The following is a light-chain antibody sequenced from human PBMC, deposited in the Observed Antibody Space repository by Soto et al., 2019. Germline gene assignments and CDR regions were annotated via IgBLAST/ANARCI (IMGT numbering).Light chain of an antibody. Sequence: QSALTQPTSVSGSPGQSITISCTGNHNDIGTYDYVSWYQQHPGRAPRLLIHGVTTRPSGISGRFSASKSDLTASLTISGLQPEDEADYYCSSFTSNRIYVFGPGTKLTVL. CDR2: GVT. V-gene: IGLV2-14*03. CDR3: SSFTSNRIYV. CDR1: HNDIGTYDY. J-gene: IGLJ1*01.